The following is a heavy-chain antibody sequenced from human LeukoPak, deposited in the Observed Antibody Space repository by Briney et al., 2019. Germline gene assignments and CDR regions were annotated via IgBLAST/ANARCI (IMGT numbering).Heavy chain of an antibody. D-gene: IGHD3-16*01. V-gene: IGHV4-59*01. CDR2: IYYSGST. CDR1: GGSISSYY. J-gene: IGHJ4*02. Sequence: SETLSLTCTVSGGSISSYYWSWIRQPPGKGLEWIGYIYYSGSTNYNPSLKSRVTISVDTSKNQFSLKLSSVTAADTAVYYCARVSDMITFGGVFDYWGQGTLVTVSS. CDR3: ARVSDMITFGGVFDY.